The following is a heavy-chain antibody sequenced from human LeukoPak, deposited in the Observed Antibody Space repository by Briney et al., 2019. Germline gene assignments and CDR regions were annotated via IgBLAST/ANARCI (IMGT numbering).Heavy chain of an antibody. D-gene: IGHD3-22*01. V-gene: IGHV1-69*04. CDR1: GGTFSSYA. Sequence: SVKVSCKASGGTFSSYAISWVRQAPGQGLEWMGRIIPILGIANYAQKFQGRATITADKSTSTAYMELSSLRSEDTAVYYCAREDTYYYDSSGLLDYWGQGTLITVSS. CDR2: IIPILGIA. J-gene: IGHJ4*02. CDR3: AREDTYYYDSSGLLDY.